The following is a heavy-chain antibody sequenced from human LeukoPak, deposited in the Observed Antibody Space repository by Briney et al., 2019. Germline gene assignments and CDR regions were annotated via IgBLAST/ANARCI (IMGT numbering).Heavy chain of an antibody. J-gene: IGHJ6*02. D-gene: IGHD3-10*01. CDR1: GFIFSSYG. Sequence: GGSLRLSCAASGFIFSSYGVRWVRQAPGRLEGLAVICFDGSNINYSDSVKGRFTISTDNSKNTVYLQINSMSADDTAVYYCARDVRFTGRAGTFFYGMDVWGQGTTVTVAS. CDR3: ARDVRFTGRAGTFFYGMDV. V-gene: IGHV3-33*01. CDR2: ICFDGSNI.